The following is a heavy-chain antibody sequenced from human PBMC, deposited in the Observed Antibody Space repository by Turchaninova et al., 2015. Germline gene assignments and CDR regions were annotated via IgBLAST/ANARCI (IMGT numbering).Heavy chain of an antibody. CDR1: GFTVSTNA. V-gene: IGHV3-53*01. CDR3: ARNGYSSGWYRN. CDR2: IYSGGST. Sequence: EVQLVEYGGGLLQPGGSLRLTCAASGFTVSTNAMSWVRKAPGQGLEWVSIIYSGGSTYYADSVKGRFTISRDNSKNTLYLQMNSLRAEDTAVYYCARNGYSSGWYRNWGQGTLVTVSS. J-gene: IGHJ4*02. D-gene: IGHD6-19*01.